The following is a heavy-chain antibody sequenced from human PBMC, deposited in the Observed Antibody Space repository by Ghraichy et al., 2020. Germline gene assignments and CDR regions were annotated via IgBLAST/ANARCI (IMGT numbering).Heavy chain of an antibody. Sequence: GGSLRLSCAASGFTFSSYWMSWVRQAPGKGLEWVANIKQDGSEKYYVDSVKGRFTISRDNAKNSLYLQMNSLRAEDTAVYYCVRDPRTGIAAAGKDYWGQGTLVTVSS. V-gene: IGHV3-7*04. J-gene: IGHJ4*02. CDR2: IKQDGSEK. D-gene: IGHD6-13*01. CDR3: VRDPRTGIAAAGKDY. CDR1: GFTFSSYW.